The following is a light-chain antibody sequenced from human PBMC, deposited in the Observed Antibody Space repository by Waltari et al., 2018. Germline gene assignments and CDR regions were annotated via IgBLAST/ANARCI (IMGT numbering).Light chain of an antibody. CDR3: CSYTGTWV. J-gene: IGLJ3*02. V-gene: IGLV2-11*01. CDR2: DVS. CDR1: GSDVADSNF. Sequence: QSALTQPRSVSGSPGQSVTISCTGTGSDVADSNFVSWYQQTPGEAPKLVIYDVSERPSGVPDRFSGSKSGNSASLSVSGLQAEDEAVYYCCSYTGTWVFGGGTKLTVL.